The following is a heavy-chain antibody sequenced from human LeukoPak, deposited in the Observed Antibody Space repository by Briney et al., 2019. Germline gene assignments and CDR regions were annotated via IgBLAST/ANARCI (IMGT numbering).Heavy chain of an antibody. CDR3: ARDLGYTMPYYGMDV. D-gene: IGHD2-2*01. J-gene: IGHJ6*02. CDR1: GFTVSSNY. CDR2: IYSGGST. Sequence: GGSLRLSCAASGFTVSSNYMSWVRQAPGKGLEWVSVIYSGGSTCYADSVKGRFTISRDNSKNTLYLQMNSLRAEDTAVYYCARDLGYTMPYYGMDVWGQGTTVTVSS. V-gene: IGHV3-53*01.